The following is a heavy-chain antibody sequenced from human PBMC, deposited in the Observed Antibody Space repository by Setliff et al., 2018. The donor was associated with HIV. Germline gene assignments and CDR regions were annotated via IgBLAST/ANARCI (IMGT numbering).Heavy chain of an antibody. Sequence: GESLKISCAASGLTFNSYGMHWVRQAPGKGLEWVALIWYDASKKEYADSVKGRFNILRDDSKKTVDLQMNSLRADDTAVYYCVKDVVKFWSGSGALDFWGPGTLVTVSS. V-gene: IGHV3-33*06. J-gene: IGHJ4*02. D-gene: IGHD3-3*01. CDR2: IWYDASKK. CDR1: GLTFNSYG. CDR3: VKDVVKFWSGSGALDF.